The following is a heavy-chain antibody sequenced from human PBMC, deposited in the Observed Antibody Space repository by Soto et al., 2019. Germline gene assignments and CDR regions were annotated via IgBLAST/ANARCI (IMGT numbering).Heavy chain of an antibody. D-gene: IGHD3-10*01. V-gene: IGHV4-4*07. J-gene: IGHJ6*02. CDR3: ASALPNRHGDYVMDV. Sequence: QVQLQESGPGLVKPSETLSLTCTVSGGSISSYYWSWIRQPAGKGLGWIGRIYTSGSTNYNPSLKSRVTMSVDTSKNQFSLKLSSVTAADTAVYYCASALPNRHGDYVMDVWGQGTTVTVSS. CDR2: IYTSGST. CDR1: GGSISSYY.